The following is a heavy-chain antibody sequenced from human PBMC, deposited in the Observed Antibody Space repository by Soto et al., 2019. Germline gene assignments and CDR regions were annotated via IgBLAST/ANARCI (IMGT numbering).Heavy chain of an antibody. V-gene: IGHV3-7*01. CDR1: GFTFSSYW. J-gene: IGHJ4*02. Sequence: GGSLRLSCAASGFTFSSYWMNWVRQSPGKGLEWVANINQDGNEDNLLDSVKGRFTISRDNAKNSLFLQMNSLRVDDTAVYYCARTGDGHHDFLDYWGQGALVTVSS. CDR3: ARTGDGHHDFLDY. D-gene: IGHD1-1*01. CDR2: INQDGNED.